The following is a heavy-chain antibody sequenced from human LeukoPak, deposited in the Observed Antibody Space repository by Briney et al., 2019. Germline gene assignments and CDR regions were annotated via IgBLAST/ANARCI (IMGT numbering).Heavy chain of an antibody. D-gene: IGHD3-10*01. V-gene: IGHV3-30-3*01. J-gene: IGHJ4*02. CDR3: ARDNNYRGSGSHLYYFDN. CDR2: IFSDGSKK. Sequence: GGSLRLSCAASGLTFNTYTMHWVRQAPGKGLEWVAFIFSDGSKKYYADSVKGRFTISRDNTKNTLYLEMNSLRAEDTAVYFCARDNNYRGSGSHLYYFDNWGQGTLVTVSS. CDR1: GLTFNTYT.